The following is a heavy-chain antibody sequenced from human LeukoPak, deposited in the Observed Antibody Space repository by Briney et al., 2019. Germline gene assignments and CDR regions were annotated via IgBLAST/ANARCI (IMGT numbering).Heavy chain of an antibody. V-gene: IGHV4-39*07. CDR3: ARVGWGDVAQHPNWLDP. D-gene: IGHD1/OR15-1a*01. CDR1: GGSISRGSYY. Sequence: PSETLSLTCTVSGGSISRGSYYWGWIRQPPGTGLQWIANVYHNRNTAYNPSLRSRATISIDTSRNQFSLRLNSVTAADTAVYYCARVGWGDVAQHPNWLDPWGQGTLVTVSS. J-gene: IGHJ5*02. CDR2: VYHNRNT.